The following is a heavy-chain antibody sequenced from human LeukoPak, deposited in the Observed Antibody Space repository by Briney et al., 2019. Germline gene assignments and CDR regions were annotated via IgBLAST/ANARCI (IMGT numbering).Heavy chain of an antibody. CDR1: GFTFSTYG. CDR3: AKDSQLPSN. V-gene: IGHV3-23*01. CDR2: ISGSGGST. Sequence: GGSLRLSCATSGFTFSTYGMHWVRQAPGKGLEWVSAISGSGGSTYYADSVKGRFTISRDNSKNTLYLQMNSLRAEDTAVYYCAKDSQLPSNWGQGILVTVSS. D-gene: IGHD2-2*01. J-gene: IGHJ4*02.